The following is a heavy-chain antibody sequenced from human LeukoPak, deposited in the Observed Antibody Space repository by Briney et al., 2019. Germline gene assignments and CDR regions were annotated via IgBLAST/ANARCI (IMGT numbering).Heavy chain of an antibody. Sequence: SETLSLTCTVSGGSISGYYWSWIRQPPGKGLEWFGYIYYSGSTYSNPSLKSRVTTSLDTTKKPFSLTLRSVTAADTAVSYSARVSPDTATDYGWFDSWGQGSLVTVSS. CDR2: IYYSGST. D-gene: IGHD5-18*01. J-gene: IGHJ5*01. V-gene: IGHV4-59*01. CDR3: ARVSPDTATDYGWFDS. CDR1: GGSISGYY.